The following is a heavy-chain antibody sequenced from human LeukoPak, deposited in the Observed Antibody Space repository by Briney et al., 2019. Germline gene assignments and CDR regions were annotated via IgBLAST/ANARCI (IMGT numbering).Heavy chain of an antibody. CDR2: IKSKADGETT. V-gene: IGHV3-15*01. D-gene: IGHD1-26*01. CDR3: TTDRGPAFDY. J-gene: IGHJ4*02. Sequence: PGGSLRLSCAASGFTFINAWMSWVRQAPGKGPEWVGRIKSKADGETTDYAAPVKGRFTISRDDSENTLYLQINSLKTEDTAVYYCTTDRGPAFDYWGQGTLVTVSS. CDR1: GFTFINAW.